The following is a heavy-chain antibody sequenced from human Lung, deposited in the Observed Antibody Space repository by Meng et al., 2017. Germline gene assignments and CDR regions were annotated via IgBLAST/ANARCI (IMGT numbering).Heavy chain of an antibody. D-gene: IGHD2/OR15-2a*01. Sequence: GASLKISCAASGFTFSSYAMSWVRQAPGKGLEWVSAISGSGGNTHYADSVKGRFTISRDNSKNTLYLQMNTLRAEDTAVYYCARGIWGFDYWGQGTLVTVSS. CDR2: ISGSGGNT. V-gene: IGHV3-23*01. CDR1: GFTFSSYA. CDR3: ARGIWGFDY. J-gene: IGHJ4*02.